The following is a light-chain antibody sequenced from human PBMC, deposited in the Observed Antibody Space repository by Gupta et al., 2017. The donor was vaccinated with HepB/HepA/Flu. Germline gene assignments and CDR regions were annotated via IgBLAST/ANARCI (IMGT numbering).Light chain of an antibody. J-gene: IGLJ3*02. CDR1: SSDVGRHNY. CDR3: CSYAGSYTWV. Sequence: QSALTQPRSVSGSPGQSVTISCTGTSSDVGRHNYVSWYQQHPGKAPKLMMYDVSNRPSGVPDRVSGSKSGNTASLTISGLQAEDEADYYCCSYAGSYTWVFGGGTKLTVL. V-gene: IGLV2-11*01. CDR2: DVS.